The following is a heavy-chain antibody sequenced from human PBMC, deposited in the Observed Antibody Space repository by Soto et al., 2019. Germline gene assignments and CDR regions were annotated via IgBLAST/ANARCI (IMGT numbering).Heavy chain of an antibody. CDR2: IYPGDSDT. J-gene: IGHJ6*02. CDR3: ARRRAYYYDSSGPTQRKYYYYGMDV. D-gene: IGHD3-22*01. V-gene: IGHV5-51*01. Sequence: GESLKISCKGSGYSFTSYWIGWVRQMPGKGLEWMGIIYPGDSDTRYSPSFQGQVTISADKSISTAYLQWSSLKASDTAMYYCARRRAYYYDSSGPTQRKYYYYGMDVWGQGTTLTVSS. CDR1: GYSFTSYW.